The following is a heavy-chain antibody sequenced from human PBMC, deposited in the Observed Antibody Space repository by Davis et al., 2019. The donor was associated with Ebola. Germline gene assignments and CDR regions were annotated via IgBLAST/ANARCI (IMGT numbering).Heavy chain of an antibody. Sequence: PGGSLRLSCEVSGFSFRNYGMHWVRQAPGKGLQWVALISPDGSNRWYADSVKGRFTISRDNSKNSLYLQLNSLTDEDTAVYFCAESGFSTAYYVNSAPLDIWGQGTMVTVSS. D-gene: IGHD3-22*01. CDR2: ISPDGSNR. V-gene: IGHV3-30-3*01. CDR1: GFSFRNYG. CDR3: AESGFSTAYYVNSAPLDI. J-gene: IGHJ3*02.